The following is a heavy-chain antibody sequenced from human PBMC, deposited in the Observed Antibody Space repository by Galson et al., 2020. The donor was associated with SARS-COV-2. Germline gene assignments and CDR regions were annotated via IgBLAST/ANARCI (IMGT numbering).Heavy chain of an antibody. J-gene: IGHJ4*02. Sequence: SETLSLTCAVYGGSFSGYYWSWIRQPPGKGLEWIGEINSSGSTNYNPSLKSRVTISVDTSKNHFSLKLSSVTAADTAVYYCAREENFFLVGPAARMCYFDTWGRGPRAPVSS. D-gene: IGHD2-21*02. CDR3: AREENFFLVGPAARMCYFDT. CDR2: INSSGST. CDR1: GGSFSGYY. V-gene: IGHV4-34*01.